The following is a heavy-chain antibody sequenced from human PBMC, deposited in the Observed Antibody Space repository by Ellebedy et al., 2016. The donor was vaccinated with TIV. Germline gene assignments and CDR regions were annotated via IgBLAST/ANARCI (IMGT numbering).Heavy chain of an antibody. CDR1: GGSFSGYY. CDR2: IYYSGST. J-gene: IGHJ4*02. D-gene: IGHD1-26*01. Sequence: SETLSLXXAVYGGSFSGYYWSWIRQHPGKGLEWIGYIYYSGSTNYNPSLKSRVTISLDTSKNQFSLKLTSVTAADTAVYYCARGDSGSYVRYFDYWGQGTLVTVSS. V-gene: IGHV4-59*01. CDR3: ARGDSGSYVRYFDY.